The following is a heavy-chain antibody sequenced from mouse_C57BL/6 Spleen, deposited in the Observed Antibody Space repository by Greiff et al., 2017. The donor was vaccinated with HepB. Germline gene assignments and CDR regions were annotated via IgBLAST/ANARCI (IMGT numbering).Heavy chain of an antibody. CDR3: ARYDYDVWYFDV. V-gene: IGHV5-17*01. J-gene: IGHJ1*03. Sequence: EVQLKQSGGGLVKPGGSLKLSCAASGFTFSDYGMHWVRQAPEKGLEWVAYISSGSSTIYYADTVKGRFTISRDNAKNTLFLQMTSLRSEDTAMYYCARYDYDVWYFDVWGTGTTVTVSS. D-gene: IGHD2-4*01. CDR1: GFTFSDYG. CDR2: ISSGSSTI.